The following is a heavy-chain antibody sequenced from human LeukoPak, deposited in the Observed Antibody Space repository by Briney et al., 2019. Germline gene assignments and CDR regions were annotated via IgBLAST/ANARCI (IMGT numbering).Heavy chain of an antibody. CDR2: IHYNAST. V-gene: IGHV4-39*01. Sequence: SETLSLTCTVSGVSISSSTYDWGWIRPPPGKGLGWTVSIHYNASTYYNPSRKSRVTISLDTSKNQSSLKLSYVTAADTAVYSCAIMAMVRGVRSSYYYYGMDVWGQGTTVTVSS. D-gene: IGHD3-10*01. CDR1: GVSISSSTYD. CDR3: AIMAMVRGVRSSYYYYGMDV. J-gene: IGHJ6*02.